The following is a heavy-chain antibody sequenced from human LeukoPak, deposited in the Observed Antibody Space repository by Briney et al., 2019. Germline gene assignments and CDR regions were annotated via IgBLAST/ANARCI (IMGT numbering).Heavy chain of an antibody. V-gene: IGHV4-59*01. CDR3: ARDGGYDRPGIDY. Sequence: SETLSLTCTVSRGSISSYYWSWIRQSRGKGLEWIGYVSDRGGTNYNPSLKSRVTISVDTSKNQFSLKLRSVTAADTAVYYCARDGGYDRPGIDYWGQGTLVTVSS. J-gene: IGHJ4*02. CDR1: RGSISSYY. D-gene: IGHD5-12*01. CDR2: VSDRGGT.